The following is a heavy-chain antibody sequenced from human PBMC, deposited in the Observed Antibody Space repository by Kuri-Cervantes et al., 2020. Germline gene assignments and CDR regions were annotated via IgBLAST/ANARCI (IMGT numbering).Heavy chain of an antibody. J-gene: IGHJ6*02. V-gene: IGHV1-18*01. CDR2: ISTYNGKT. Sequence: ASVKVSCKASGYTFSSFGISWVRQAPGQGLEWMGWISTYNGKTNYAQKFQGRVTMTTDTSTSTAYMEVRSLRSEDTAVYYCARFDRYSSSWYHYYYGMDVWGQGTTVTISS. CDR1: GYTFSSFG. D-gene: IGHD6-13*01. CDR3: ARFDRYSSSWYHYYYGMDV.